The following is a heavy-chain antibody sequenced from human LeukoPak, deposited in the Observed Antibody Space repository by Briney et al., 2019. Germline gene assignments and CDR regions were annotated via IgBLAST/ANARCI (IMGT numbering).Heavy chain of an antibody. CDR3: AIWEMATIWYAFDI. CDR1: GYTFTSYR. Sequence: GESLKISCEGSGYTFTSYRIGWVRQVPGKGLEWMGIIYPGDSDTRYSPSFQGQVTISADKSISTAYLQWSSLKASDTAMYYCAIWEMATIWYAFDIWGQGTMVTVSS. V-gene: IGHV5-51*01. J-gene: IGHJ3*02. CDR2: IYPGDSDT. D-gene: IGHD5-24*01.